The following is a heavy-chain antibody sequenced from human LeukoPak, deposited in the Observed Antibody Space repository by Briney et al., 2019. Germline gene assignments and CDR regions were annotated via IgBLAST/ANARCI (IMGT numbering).Heavy chain of an antibody. J-gene: IGHJ6*03. CDR3: ARDGPSYGSGLLRRGYYYYMDV. V-gene: IGHV1-2*02. CDR1: GYTFTGYY. D-gene: IGHD3-10*01. Sequence: ASVKVSCKASGYTFTGYYMHWVRQAPGQGLEWMGWINPNSGGTNYAQKFQGRVTMTRDTSISTAYMELSRLRSDDTAVYYCARDGPSYGSGLLRRGYYYYMDVWGKGTTVTISS. CDR2: INPNSGGT.